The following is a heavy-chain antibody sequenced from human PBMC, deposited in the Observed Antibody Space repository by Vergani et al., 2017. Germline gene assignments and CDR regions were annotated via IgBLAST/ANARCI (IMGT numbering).Heavy chain of an antibody. D-gene: IGHD6-13*01. J-gene: IGHJ6*03. CDR2: ISSSSSYI. CDR3: AREDIAADYYYYMDV. V-gene: IGHV3-21*01. Sequence: EVQLVESGGGLVKPGGSLRLSCAASGFTFSSYSMNWVRQAPGKGLEWVSSISSSSSYIHYSDSLKGRFTISRDNAKSSLYLQMNSLRAEDTAVYYCAREDIAADYYYYMDVWSKGTTVTVSS. CDR1: GFTFSSYS.